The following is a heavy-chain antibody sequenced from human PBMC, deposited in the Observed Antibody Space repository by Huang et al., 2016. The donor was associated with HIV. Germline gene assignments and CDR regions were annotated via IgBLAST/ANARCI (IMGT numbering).Heavy chain of an antibody. V-gene: IGHV4-34*01. CDR1: GGSFSGYY. D-gene: IGHD1-1*01. CDR3: ARERMMSWLDDHDAFDI. J-gene: IGHJ3*02. CDR2: INHSGST. Sequence: QVQLQQWGAGLLKPSETPSLTCAVYGGSFSGYYWSWIRQSPGKGLEWMGEINHSGSTNYNPSLKSRLTIAVDTSKNQFSLKLSSVTAADTAVYYCARERMMSWLDDHDAFDIWGQGTMVTVSS.